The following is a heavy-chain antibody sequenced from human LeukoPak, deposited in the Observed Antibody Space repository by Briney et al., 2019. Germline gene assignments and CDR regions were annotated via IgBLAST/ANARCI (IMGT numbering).Heavy chain of an antibody. CDR2: IGRAGDT. D-gene: IGHD3-10*01. J-gene: IGHJ6*02. CDR1: GFSFSSYD. CDR3: ARDPSGYGLDV. Sequence: GGSLRLSCVASGFSFSSYDMQWVRQVKGKGLEWVSAIGRAGDTHYPESVKGRFTISRENAKSSVLLQMNSLREGDTAVYYCARDPSGYGLDVWGQGTTVTVSS. V-gene: IGHV3-13*04.